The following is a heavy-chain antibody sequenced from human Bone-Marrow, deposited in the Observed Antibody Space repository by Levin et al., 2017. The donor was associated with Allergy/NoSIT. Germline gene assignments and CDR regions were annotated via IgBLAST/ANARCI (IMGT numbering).Heavy chain of an antibody. D-gene: IGHD1-1*01. CDR1: GFTFSSSA. CDR2: ISGGGDAT. Sequence: PGGSLRLSCAASGFTFSSSAMSWVRQAPGKGLEWVSAISGGGDATYYADSVTGRFIISRDNSKNTLHLQMSSLRAEDTAVYYGAKHLDLLFYYFDYWGQGTLVTVSS. J-gene: IGHJ4*02. CDR3: AKHLDLLFYYFDY. V-gene: IGHV3-23*01.